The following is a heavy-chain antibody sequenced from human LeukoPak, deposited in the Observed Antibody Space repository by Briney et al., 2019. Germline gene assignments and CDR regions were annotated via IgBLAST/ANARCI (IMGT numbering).Heavy chain of an antibody. V-gene: IGHV2-70*11. CDR3: ARATYYYDSSGYDAFDI. CDR1: GFSLSTSGMC. J-gene: IGHJ3*02. Sequence: SGPTLVEPTQTLTLTCTFSGFSLSTSGMCVSWIRQPPGKALEWLARIDWDDDKHYSTSLKTRLTISKDTSKNQVVLTMTNMDPVDTATYYCARATYYYDSSGYDAFDIWGQGTMVTVSS. D-gene: IGHD3-22*01. CDR2: IDWDDDK.